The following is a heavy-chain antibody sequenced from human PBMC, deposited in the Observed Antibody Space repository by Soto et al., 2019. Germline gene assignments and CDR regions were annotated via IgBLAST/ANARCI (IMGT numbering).Heavy chain of an antibody. CDR1: GGTFSSYA. D-gene: IGHD6-19*01. J-gene: IGHJ4*02. Sequence: SVKVSCKASGGTFSSYAISLVRQAPGQGLEWMGGIIPIFGTANYAQKFQGRVTITADESTSTAYMELRSLRSDDTAVYYCARDAPLIAVAGTLDYWGQGTLVTVSS. V-gene: IGHV1-69*13. CDR3: ARDAPLIAVAGTLDY. CDR2: IIPIFGTA.